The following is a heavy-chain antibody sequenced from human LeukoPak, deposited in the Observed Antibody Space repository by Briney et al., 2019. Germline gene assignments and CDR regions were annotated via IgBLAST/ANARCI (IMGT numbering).Heavy chain of an antibody. D-gene: IGHD3-3*01. CDR1: GGSFSGYY. CDR3: ARRYDFWSGSQKYYSDY. V-gene: IGHV4-34*01. J-gene: IGHJ4*02. Sequence: SETLSLTCAVYGGSFSGYYWSWIRQPPGKGLEWIGEINHSGSTNYNPSLKSRVTISVDTSKNQFSLKLSSVTAADTAVYYCARRYDFWSGSQKYYSDYWGQGTLVTVSS. CDR2: INHSGST.